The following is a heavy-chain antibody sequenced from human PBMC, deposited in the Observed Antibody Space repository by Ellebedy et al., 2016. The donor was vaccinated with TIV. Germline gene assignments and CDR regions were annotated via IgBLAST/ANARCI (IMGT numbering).Heavy chain of an antibody. J-gene: IGHJ1*01. Sequence: PGGSLRLSCAASGFNLSNNALHWVRQAPGKGLEWLAVISYTGSIQFYADSVKGRFTISRDNSKSMLYLQMNNLRTEDTALYYCAKLGVVIRGDYWGQGTLVTVSS. CDR3: AKLGVVIRGDY. CDR2: ISYTGSIQ. D-gene: IGHD3-10*01. V-gene: IGHV3-30-3*02. CDR1: GFNLSNNA.